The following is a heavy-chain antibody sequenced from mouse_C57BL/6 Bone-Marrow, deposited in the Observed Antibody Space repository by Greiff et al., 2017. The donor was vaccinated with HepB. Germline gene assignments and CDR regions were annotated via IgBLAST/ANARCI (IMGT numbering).Heavy chain of an antibody. CDR3: ARFTTVVATMYYFDY. V-gene: IGHV1-72*01. CDR2: IDPNSGGT. D-gene: IGHD1-1*01. J-gene: IGHJ2*01. Sequence: QVQLQQPGAELVKPGASVKLSCKASGYTFTSYWMHWVKQKPGRGLEWIGRIDPNSGGTKYNEKFKSKATLTVDKPSSTAYMQLSSLTSEDSAVYYCARFTTVVATMYYFDYWGQGTTLTVSS. CDR1: GYTFTSYW.